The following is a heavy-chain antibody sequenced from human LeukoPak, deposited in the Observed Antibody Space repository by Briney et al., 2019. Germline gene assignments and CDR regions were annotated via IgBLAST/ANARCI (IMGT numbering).Heavy chain of an antibody. Sequence: GGSVRLSCSASGFTFSRYAMHWVRQAPGKGLEYVSGINDNGGRTHYGDSVKGRFSISRDNSKNTLHLQMSTLRAEDTALYYCVKDVGGGYAFDYWGQGILVCVAS. V-gene: IGHV3-64D*09. CDR2: INDNGGRT. CDR1: GFTFSRYA. J-gene: IGHJ4*02. CDR3: VKDVGGGYAFDY. D-gene: IGHD1-26*01.